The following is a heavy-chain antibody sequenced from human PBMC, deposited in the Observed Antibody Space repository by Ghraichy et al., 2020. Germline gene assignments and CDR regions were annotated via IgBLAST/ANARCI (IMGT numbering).Heavy chain of an antibody. CDR1: GGSISSYY. Sequence: ESLNISCTVSGGSISSYYWSWIRQPAGKGLEWIGRIYTSGSTNYNPSLKSRVTMSVDTSKNQFSLKLSSVTAADTAVYYCARDRTMVRGVIDYWGQGTLVTVSS. CDR3: ARDRTMVRGVIDY. D-gene: IGHD3-10*01. V-gene: IGHV4-4*07. J-gene: IGHJ4*02. CDR2: IYTSGST.